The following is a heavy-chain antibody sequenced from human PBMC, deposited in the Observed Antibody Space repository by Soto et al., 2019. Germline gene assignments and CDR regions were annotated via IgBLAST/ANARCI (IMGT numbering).Heavy chain of an antibody. J-gene: IGHJ3*02. D-gene: IGHD3-10*01. Sequence: QITLKESGPTLVKPTQTLTLTCTFSGFSLSTSGVGVGWIRQPPGKALEWLALIYWDDDKRYSPSLKSRLTITKDTSKNPVVLKMTNMDPGDTATYYCALFGEGDAFDIWGQGKMGTVSS. CDR3: ALFGEGDAFDI. CDR1: GFSLSTSGVG. V-gene: IGHV2-5*02. CDR2: IYWDDDK.